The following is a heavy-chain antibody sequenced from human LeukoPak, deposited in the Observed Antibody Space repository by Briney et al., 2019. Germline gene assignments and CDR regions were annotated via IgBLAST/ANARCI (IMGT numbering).Heavy chain of an antibody. D-gene: IGHD5-18*01. CDR3: AKTGGYSYDESFDY. CDR1: GFTFSSYA. CDR2: ISSNGGST. Sequence: GGSLRLSCAASGFTFSSYAMHWVRQAPGKGLEYVSAISSNGGSTYYANSVKGRFTISRDNSKNTLYLQMGSLRAEDTAVYYCAKTGGYSYDESFDYWGQGTLVTVSS. V-gene: IGHV3-64*01. J-gene: IGHJ4*02.